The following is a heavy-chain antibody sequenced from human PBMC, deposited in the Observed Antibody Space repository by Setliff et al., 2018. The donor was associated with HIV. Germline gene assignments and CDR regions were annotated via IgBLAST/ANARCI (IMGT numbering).Heavy chain of an antibody. CDR1: GYTFSTYW. CDR2: IYPDKSDT. Sequence: GESLKISCQGSGYTFSTYWIAWVRQTPGKGMDWVGLIYPDKSDTKYRPSLQGQVTISADKPIATAYLQWNNLKASDPALYYCARLRHNRPWLVVNSPLDSWGQGTLVTVSS. CDR3: ARLRHNRPWLVVNSPLDS. V-gene: IGHV5-51*01. J-gene: IGHJ4*02. D-gene: IGHD6-19*01.